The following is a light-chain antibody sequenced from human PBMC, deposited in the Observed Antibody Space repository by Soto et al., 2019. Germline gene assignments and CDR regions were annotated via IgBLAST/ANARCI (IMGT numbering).Light chain of an antibody. V-gene: IGKV3-15*01. CDR3: QQYNNWPLT. J-gene: IGKJ4*01. CDR1: QSVSSN. CDR2: GAS. Sequence: EIVMTQSPATLSVSPGERATLSCRASQSVSSNLAWYQQKPGQAPRLLISGASTRATGIPARFSGSGSGTGFTLTISSLQSEDFAVYYCQQYNNWPLTFGGGTKVEIK.